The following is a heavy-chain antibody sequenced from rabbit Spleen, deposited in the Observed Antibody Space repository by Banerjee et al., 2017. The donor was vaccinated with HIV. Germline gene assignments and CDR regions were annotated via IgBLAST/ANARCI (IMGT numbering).Heavy chain of an antibody. CDR2: IYPVFGIT. Sequence: QSLEESGGDLVKPGASLTLTCKASGFSFNSGYDMCWVRQAPGKGLEWIGDIYPVFGITNYANWMKGRFTISSDNAQNTVDLQMNSLTAADTATYFCTRNANGGWDLWGQGTLVTVS. D-gene: IGHD4-1*01. V-gene: IGHV1S40*01. CDR1: GFSFNSGYD. J-gene: IGHJ4*01. CDR3: TRNANGGWDL.